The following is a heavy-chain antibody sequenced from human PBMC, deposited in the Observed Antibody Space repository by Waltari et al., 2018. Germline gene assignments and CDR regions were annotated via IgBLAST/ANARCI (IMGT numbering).Heavy chain of an antibody. Sequence: QVQLVQSGAEVKKPGSSVKVSCKASGGTFSSYANSWVRQAPEQGLEWMGGIIPIFGTANYAQKFQGRVTITADESTSTAYMELSSLRSEDTAVYYCARRDSSGWLTTGDNWFDPWGQGTLVTVSS. D-gene: IGHD6-19*01. CDR2: IIPIFGTA. V-gene: IGHV1-69*01. J-gene: IGHJ5*02. CDR1: GGTFSSYA. CDR3: ARRDSSGWLTTGDNWFDP.